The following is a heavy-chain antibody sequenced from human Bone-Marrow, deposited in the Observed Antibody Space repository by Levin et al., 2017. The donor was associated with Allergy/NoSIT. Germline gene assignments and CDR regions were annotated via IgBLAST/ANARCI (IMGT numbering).Heavy chain of an antibody. J-gene: IGHJ4*02. Sequence: GESLKISCAASGFTVSSNYMSWVRQAPGKGPEWVSVIYSGGSTYYADSVKGRFTISRDNSKNTLYLQMNSLRAEDTAVYYCARGWFGELLSHWGQGTLVTGSS. D-gene: IGHD3-10*01. CDR3: ARGWFGELLSH. CDR2: IYSGGST. CDR1: GFTVSSNY. V-gene: IGHV3-53*01.